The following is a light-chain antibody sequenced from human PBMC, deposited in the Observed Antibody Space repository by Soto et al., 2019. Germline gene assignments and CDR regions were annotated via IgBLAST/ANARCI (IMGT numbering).Light chain of an antibody. J-gene: IGLJ1*01. CDR2: GNR. Sequence: QSVLTQPPSVSGAPGQRVTISCTGNNSNLGAGYDVHWYQQLPGAAPKLVIFGNRNRPSGVPERFSGSKSGTSASLSITGLQAEDEADYYCCSYVGRNTYVFGTGTKLTVL. V-gene: IGLV1-40*01. CDR1: NSNLGAGYD. CDR3: CSYVGRNTYV.